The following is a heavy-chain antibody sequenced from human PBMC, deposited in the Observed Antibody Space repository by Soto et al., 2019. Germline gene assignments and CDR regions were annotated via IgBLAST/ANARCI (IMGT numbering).Heavy chain of an antibody. CDR1: GGSISSGGYY. Sequence: TLSLTCTVSGGSISSGGYYWYWIRQHPGKGLEWIGHIYNSGSTYYNPSLKSRVTISVDKSKNQFSLKLSSVTAADTAVYYCARSPDSSGYYPRRYYYGMDVWGQGTTVTVSS. J-gene: IGHJ6*02. D-gene: IGHD3-22*01. CDR3: ARSPDSSGYYPRRYYYGMDV. V-gene: IGHV4-31*03. CDR2: IYNSGST.